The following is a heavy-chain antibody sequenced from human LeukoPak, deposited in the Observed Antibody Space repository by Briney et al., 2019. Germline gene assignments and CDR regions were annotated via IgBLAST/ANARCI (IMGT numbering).Heavy chain of an antibody. CDR1: GGSISSYY. CDR2: IYYSGST. Sequence: PSETLSLTCTVSGGSISSYYWSWIRQPPGKGLEWIGSIYYSGSTYYNPSLKSRVTISVDTSKNQFSLKLSSVTAADTAVYYCASFPVGCSSTSCYRDYWGQGTLVTVSS. J-gene: IGHJ4*02. D-gene: IGHD2-2*02. V-gene: IGHV4-59*05. CDR3: ASFPVGCSSTSCYRDY.